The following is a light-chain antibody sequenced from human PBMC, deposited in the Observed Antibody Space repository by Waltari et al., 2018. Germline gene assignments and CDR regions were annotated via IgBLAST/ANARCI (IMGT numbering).Light chain of an antibody. CDR1: NSTVGSYNL. Sequence: QSALTQPASVSGSPGQSITISCTGVNSTVGSYNLVPWYQQYPGKAPKLIIYEATRRPSGLPNRFPGAKFGDTGSLTVSALQAADEADYCCCFSVGSRGFFGGGTKLTAL. V-gene: IGLV2-23*01. J-gene: IGLJ2*01. CDR3: CFSVGSRGF. CDR2: EAT.